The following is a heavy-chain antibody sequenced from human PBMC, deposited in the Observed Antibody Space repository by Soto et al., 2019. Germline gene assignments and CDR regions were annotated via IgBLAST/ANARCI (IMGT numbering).Heavy chain of an antibody. CDR3: ASQSLVGASPPDYYCYGMDG. J-gene: IGHJ6*02. V-gene: IGHV1-2*04. CDR1: GYTFTGYC. D-gene: IGHD1-26*01. Sequence: GASVKASCKASGYTFTGYCMHWVRQAPGQGLEWMGWINPNSGGTNYAQKFQGWVTMTRDTSISTAYMELSRLRSDDTAVYYCASQSLVGASPPDYYCYGMDGWGQGTTVTVSS. CDR2: INPNSGGT.